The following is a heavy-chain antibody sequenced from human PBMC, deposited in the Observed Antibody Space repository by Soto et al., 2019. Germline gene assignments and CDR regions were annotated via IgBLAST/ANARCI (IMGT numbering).Heavy chain of an antibody. CDR1: GFTFSSYA. CDR3: AKDASYFSGGSCYGGYFDY. V-gene: IGHV3-23*01. D-gene: IGHD2-15*01. J-gene: IGHJ4*02. CDR2: ISGSGGST. Sequence: EVQLLESGGGLVQPGGSLRLSCAASGFTFSSYAMSWVRQAPGKGLEWVSAISGSGGSTYYADSVKGRFTISRDNSKNPLYLQMNSVRAEDTAVYYCAKDASYFSGGSCYGGYFDYWGQGPLVTVSS.